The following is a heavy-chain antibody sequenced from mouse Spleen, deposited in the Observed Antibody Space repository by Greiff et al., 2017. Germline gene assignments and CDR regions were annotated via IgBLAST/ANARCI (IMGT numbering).Heavy chain of an antibody. J-gene: IGHJ4*01. V-gene: IGHV8-8*01. D-gene: IGHD2-4*01. CDR2: IWWDDDK. Sequence: QVTLKVSGPGILQPSQTLSLTCSFSGFSLSTFGMGVGWIRQPSGKGLEWLAHIWWDDDKYYNPALKSRLTISKDTSKNQVFLKIANVDTADTATYYCARIAYDYDEVFYAMDYWGQGTSVTVSS. CDR1: GFSLSTFGMG. CDR3: ARIAYDYDEVFYAMDY.